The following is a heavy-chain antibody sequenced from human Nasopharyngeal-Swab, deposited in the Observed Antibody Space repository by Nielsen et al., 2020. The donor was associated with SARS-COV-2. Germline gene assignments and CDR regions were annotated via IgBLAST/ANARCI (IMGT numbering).Heavy chain of an antibody. CDR2: IIPILGIA. CDR1: GYTFTGYY. D-gene: IGHD2-2*01. Sequence: SVKVSCKASGYTFTGYYMHWVRQAPGQGLEWMGGIIPILGIANYAQKFQGRVTITADKSTSTAYMELSSLRSEDTAVYYCARRDCSSTSCYYYYGMDVWGQGTTVTVSS. V-gene: IGHV1-69*10. CDR3: ARRDCSSTSCYYYYGMDV. J-gene: IGHJ6*02.